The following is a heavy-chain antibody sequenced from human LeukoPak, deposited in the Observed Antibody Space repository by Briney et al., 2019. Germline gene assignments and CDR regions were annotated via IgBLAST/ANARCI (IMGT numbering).Heavy chain of an antibody. V-gene: IGHV3-30-3*01. Sequence: QPGGSLRLSCAASGFTFSSYAMHWVRQAPGKGLEWVAVISYDGSNKYYADSVKGRFTISRDNSKNTLYLQMNSLRAEDTAVYYCARDFPLYCSGRSCGYWIEPWGKGTLVTVSS. CDR2: ISYDGSNK. CDR3: ARDFPLYCSGRSCGYWIEP. CDR1: GFTFSSYA. D-gene: IGHD2-15*01. J-gene: IGHJ5*02.